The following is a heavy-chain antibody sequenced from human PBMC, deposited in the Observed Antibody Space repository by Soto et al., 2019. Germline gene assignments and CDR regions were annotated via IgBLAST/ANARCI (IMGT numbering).Heavy chain of an antibody. D-gene: IGHD6-6*01. V-gene: IGHV1-69*13. CDR3: ARDLSIAATTDYYYGMDV. CDR2: IIPIFGTA. J-gene: IGHJ6*02. Sequence: SVKVSCKASGGTFSSYAISWVRQAPGQGLEWMGGIIPIFGTANYAQKFQGRVTITADESTSTAYTELSSLRSEDTAVYYCARDLSIAATTDYYYGMDVWGQRTTVTVSS. CDR1: GGTFSSYA.